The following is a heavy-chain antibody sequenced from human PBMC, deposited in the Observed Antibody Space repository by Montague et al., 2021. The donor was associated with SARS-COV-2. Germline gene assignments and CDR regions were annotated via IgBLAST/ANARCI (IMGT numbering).Heavy chain of an antibody. D-gene: IGHD3-10*01. CDR1: GGSISSSSYY. CDR3: AKLLWFRGGFDY. CDR2: IYYSGST. Sequence: TLSLTCTVSGGSISSSSYYWGWIRQPPGKGLEWIGSIYYSGSTYYNPSPKSRVTISVDTSKNQFSLKLSSVTAADTAVYYCAKLLWFRGGFDYWGQGTLVTVSS. J-gene: IGHJ4*02. V-gene: IGHV4-39*07.